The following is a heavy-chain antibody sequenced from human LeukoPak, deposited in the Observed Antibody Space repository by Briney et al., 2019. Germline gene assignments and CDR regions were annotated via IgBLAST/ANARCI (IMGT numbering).Heavy chain of an antibody. D-gene: IGHD2-15*01. Sequence: SETLSLTCTVSGGSISSGGYSWSWIRQHPGKGLEWIGYIYYSGSTYYNPSLKSRVTISVDTSKNQFSLKLSSVTAADTAVYYCARDSGGSSDYWGQGTLVTVSS. CDR3: ARDSGGSSDY. J-gene: IGHJ4*02. CDR2: IYYSGST. V-gene: IGHV4-31*03. CDR1: GGSISSGGYS.